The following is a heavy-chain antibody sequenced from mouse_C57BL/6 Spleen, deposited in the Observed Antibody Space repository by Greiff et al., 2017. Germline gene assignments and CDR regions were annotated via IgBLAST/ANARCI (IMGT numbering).Heavy chain of an antibody. V-gene: IGHV3-6*01. CDR3: ASRGYEAY. D-gene: IGHD2-2*01. CDR2: ISYDGSN. J-gene: IGHJ3*01. CDR1: GYSIPSGYY. Sequence: EVKLVESGPGLVKPSQSLSLTCSVTGYSIPSGYYWNWIRQFPGNKLEWMGYISYDGSNNYNPSLKNRISITRDTSKNQFFLKLNSVTTEDTATYYCASRGYEAYWGQGTLVTVSA.